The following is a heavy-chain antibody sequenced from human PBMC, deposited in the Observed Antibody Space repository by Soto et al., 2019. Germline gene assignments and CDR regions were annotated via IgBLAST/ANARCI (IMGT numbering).Heavy chain of an antibody. J-gene: IGHJ6*02. CDR3: ARDQSFDRTFYYGIDV. CDR2: ISPFNGNT. V-gene: IGHV1-18*01. Sequence: GASVKVSCKSSGYPFTHYGITWIRQAPGQGLEWMGWISPFNGNTNYGQTLQGRVTLTTETSTSTVYMELRSLRSDDTAVYYCARDQSFDRTFYYGIDVWGQGTTVTVPS. CDR1: GYPFTHYG.